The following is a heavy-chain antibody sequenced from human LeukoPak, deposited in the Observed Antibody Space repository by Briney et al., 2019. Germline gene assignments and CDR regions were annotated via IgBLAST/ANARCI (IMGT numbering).Heavy chain of an antibody. J-gene: IGHJ6*03. V-gene: IGHV4-39*07. Sequence: SETLSLTCTVSGGSISSTTYYWGWIRQPPGKGLEWIGSIYYSGSTYSNPSLKSRVSISLDTSKNQFSLKLNAVTAADTALYYCANEVIRDHFYYYMDVWGKGTTVTISS. CDR3: ANEVIRDHFYYYMDV. D-gene: IGHD3-10*01. CDR1: GGSISSTTYY. CDR2: IYYSGST.